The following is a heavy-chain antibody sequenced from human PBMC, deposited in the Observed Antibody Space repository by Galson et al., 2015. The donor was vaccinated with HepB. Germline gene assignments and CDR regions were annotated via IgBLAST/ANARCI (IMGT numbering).Heavy chain of an antibody. V-gene: IGHV1-8*01. CDR1: GYTFTSYD. CDR3: ARGLTYYDFWSGYYSRGWFDP. J-gene: IGHJ5*02. D-gene: IGHD3-3*01. Sequence: SCKASGYTFTSYDINWVRQATGQGLEWMGWMNPNSGNTGYAQKFQGRVTMTRNTSISTAYMELSSLRSEDTAVYYCARGLTYYDFWSGYYSRGWFDPWGQGTLVTVSS. CDR2: MNPNSGNT.